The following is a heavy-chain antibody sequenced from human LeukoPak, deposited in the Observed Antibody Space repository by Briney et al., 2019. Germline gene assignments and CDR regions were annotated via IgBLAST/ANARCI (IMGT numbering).Heavy chain of an antibody. CDR3: LRDRPLGFG. V-gene: IGHV1-2*05. D-gene: IGHD3-10*01. CDR2: INPKSGAT. Sequence: ASVKVSCKASGYSFTGCYIYWVRQAPGQGLEWMGRINPKSGATNYAQNFQGRVTMTSDTSITTAYMEVCSLRSDDTVEYGCLRDRPLGFGWGQGTLFTVSS. J-gene: IGHJ4*02. CDR1: GYSFTGCY.